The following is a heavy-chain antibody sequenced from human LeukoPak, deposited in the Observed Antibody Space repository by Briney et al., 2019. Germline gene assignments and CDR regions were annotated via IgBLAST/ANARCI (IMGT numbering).Heavy chain of an antibody. J-gene: IGHJ5*02. CDR3: ARLGWFGELSRAFDP. Sequence: PGGSLRLSCAASGFTVSSNYMSWVRQAPGKGLEWVSVIYSGGSTYYADSVKGRFTISRDNSKNTLYLQMNSLRAEDTAVYYCARLGWFGELSRAFDPWGQGTLVTVSS. D-gene: IGHD3-10*01. CDR1: GFTVSSNY. CDR2: IYSGGST. V-gene: IGHV3-53*01.